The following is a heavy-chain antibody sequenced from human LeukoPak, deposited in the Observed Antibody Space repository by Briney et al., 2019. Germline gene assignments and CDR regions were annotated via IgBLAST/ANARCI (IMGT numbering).Heavy chain of an antibody. CDR3: ARVGSDYVGL. D-gene: IGHD4-17*01. J-gene: IGHJ4*02. V-gene: IGHV1-18*01. Sequence: ASVKVSCKASGYTFTGYGISWVRQAPGQGREGMGWMSAYNGNTNYAQKRQGRVSMTTHTSPRTAYMELRSLRSDPPAVYYCARVGSDYVGLWGQGTLVTVSS. CDR2: MSAYNGNT. CDR1: GYTFTGYG.